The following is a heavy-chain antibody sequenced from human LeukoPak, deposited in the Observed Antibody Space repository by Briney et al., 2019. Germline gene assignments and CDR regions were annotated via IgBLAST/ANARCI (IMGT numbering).Heavy chain of an antibody. J-gene: IGHJ4*02. V-gene: IGHV3-30*04. D-gene: IGHD3-9*01. CDR2: ISYDGSNK. Sequence: PGGSLRLSCAASGFTFSSYAMHWVRQAPGKGLEWVALISYDGSNKYYADSVKARFIISRDDSKNTVYLQMNSLRAEDTAVYYCVRTYYDILTAYNPYFDYWGQGILVTVSS. CDR1: GFTFSSYA. CDR3: VRTYYDILTAYNPYFDY.